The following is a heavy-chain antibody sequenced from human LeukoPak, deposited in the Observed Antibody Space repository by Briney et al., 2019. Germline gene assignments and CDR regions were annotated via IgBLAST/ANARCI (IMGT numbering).Heavy chain of an antibody. J-gene: IGHJ4*02. Sequence: PSETLSLTCTVSGGSISSYYWSWIRQPPGKGLEWIGYIYYGGSTNYNPSLKSRVTISVDTSKNQFSLTLSSVTAADTAIYYCARDSPKWYSGSYFDYWGQGTLVTVSS. CDR3: ARDSPKWYSGSYFDY. V-gene: IGHV4-59*12. CDR2: IYYGGST. D-gene: IGHD1-26*01. CDR1: GGSISSYY.